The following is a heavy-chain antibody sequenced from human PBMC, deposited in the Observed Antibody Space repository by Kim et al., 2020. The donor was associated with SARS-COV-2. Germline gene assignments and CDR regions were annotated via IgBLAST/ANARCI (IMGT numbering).Heavy chain of an antibody. Sequence: ASVKVSCKVSGYTLTELSMHWVRQAPGKGLEWMGGFDPEDGETIYAQQFQGRVTMTEDTSTDTAYMELSSLRSEDTAVYYCATAAPIAAAGTWFDPWGQGTLVTVSS. CDR1: GYTLTELS. CDR3: ATAAPIAAAGTWFDP. V-gene: IGHV1-24*01. CDR2: FDPEDGET. D-gene: IGHD6-13*01. J-gene: IGHJ5*02.